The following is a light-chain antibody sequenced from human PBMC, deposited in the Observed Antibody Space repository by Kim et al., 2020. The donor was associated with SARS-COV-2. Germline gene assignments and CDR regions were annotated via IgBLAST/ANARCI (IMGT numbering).Light chain of an antibody. J-gene: IGLJ2*01. CDR3: QTWGTGVVV. CDR1: SGHSSYA. Sequence: SVKLTGTLSSGHSSYAIAWHQQQPEKGPRYLMKLNTDGSHSKGDGIPDRFSGSSSGAERYLTISSLQSEDEADYYCQTWGTGVVVFGGGTQLTVL. CDR2: LNTDGSH. V-gene: IGLV4-69*01.